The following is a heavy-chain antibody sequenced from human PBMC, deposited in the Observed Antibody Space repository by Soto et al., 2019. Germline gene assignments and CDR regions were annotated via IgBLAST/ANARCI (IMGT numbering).Heavy chain of an antibody. CDR2: IIPIFGTA. CDR1: GGTFSSYA. J-gene: IGHJ6*02. CDR3: ARERPTVADYGMDV. V-gene: IGHV1-69*12. D-gene: IGHD4-17*01. Sequence: QVQLVQSGAEVKKPGSSVKVSCKASGGTFSSYAISWVRQAPGLGLEWMGGIIPIFGTANYAQKFQGRVTITADESTSTAYMELSSLRSEDTAVYYCARERPTVADYGMDVWGQGTTVTVSS.